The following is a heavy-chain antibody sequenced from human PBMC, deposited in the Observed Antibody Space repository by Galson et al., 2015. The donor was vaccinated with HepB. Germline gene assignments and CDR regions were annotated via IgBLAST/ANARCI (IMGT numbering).Heavy chain of an antibody. V-gene: IGHV3-21*01. CDR1: GFTFSSYS. Sequence: SLRLSCAASGFTFSSYSMNWVRQAPGKGLEWVSSISSSSSYIYYADSVKGRFTIPRDNAKNSLYLQMNSLRAEDTAVYYCARDRAVGYYYYYMDVWGKGTTVTVSS. J-gene: IGHJ6*03. CDR2: ISSSSSYI. CDR3: ARDRAVGYYYYYMDV. D-gene: IGHD6-19*01.